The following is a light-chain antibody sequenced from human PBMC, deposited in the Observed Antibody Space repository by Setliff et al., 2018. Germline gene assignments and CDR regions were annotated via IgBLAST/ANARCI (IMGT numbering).Light chain of an antibody. J-gene: IGLJ1*01. CDR1: SSNLGAGFT. V-gene: IGLV1-40*01. CDR2: SNN. CDR3: QSYGGGLNGDV. Sequence: QSALAQPASVSGSPGQSITTACTGSSSNLGAGFTVHWYQVLPGTAPKLLIYSNNFRPSGVPDRFSGSKSGTSASLAITGLQSEDEADYYCQSYGGGLNGDVFGTGTKVTVL.